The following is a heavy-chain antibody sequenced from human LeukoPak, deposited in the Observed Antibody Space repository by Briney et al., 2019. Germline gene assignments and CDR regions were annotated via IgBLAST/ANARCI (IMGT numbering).Heavy chain of an antibody. J-gene: IGHJ4*02. V-gene: IGHV4-61*02. CDR3: AREELGIDY. CDR2: IYTSGST. CDR1: GGCISSGSYY. D-gene: IGHD7-27*01. Sequence: SQTLSLTCTVSGGCISSGSYYWSWIRQPAGKGLEWIGRIYTSGSTNYNPSLKSRVTISVDTSKNQFSLKLSSVTAAATAVYYCAREELGIDYWGQGTLVTVSS.